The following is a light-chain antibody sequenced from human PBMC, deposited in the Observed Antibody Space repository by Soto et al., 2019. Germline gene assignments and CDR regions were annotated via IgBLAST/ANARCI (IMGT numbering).Light chain of an antibody. Sequence: QSALTQPPSASGSAGHSVTIPCTGTGIDDYDYNFVSWYQHHPGKVPKLIIFEVNKRPSGVPDRFSGSTSGTTASLTVSGLQADDEADYYCSTFAVSPVIFGGGTKLTVL. J-gene: IGLJ2*01. CDR3: STFAVSPVI. CDR1: GIDDYDYNF. CDR2: EVN. V-gene: IGLV2-8*01.